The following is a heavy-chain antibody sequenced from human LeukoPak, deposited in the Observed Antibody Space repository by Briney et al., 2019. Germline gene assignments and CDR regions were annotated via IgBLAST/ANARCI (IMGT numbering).Heavy chain of an antibody. CDR3: ARSGSRLVWFGETMGYCDY. J-gene: IGHJ4*02. D-gene: IGHD3-10*01. CDR2: ISGSGGST. Sequence: GGSLRLSCAASGFTFSSYAMSWVRQAPGKGLEWVSAISGSGGSTYYADSVKGRFTISRDNSKNTLYLQMNSLRAEDTAVYYCARSGSRLVWFGETMGYCDYWGQGTLVTVSS. CDR1: GFTFSSYA. V-gene: IGHV3-23*01.